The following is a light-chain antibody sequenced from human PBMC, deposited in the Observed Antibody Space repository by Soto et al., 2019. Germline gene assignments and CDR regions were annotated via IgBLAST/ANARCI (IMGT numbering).Light chain of an antibody. Sequence: DIQMTQSPSSLSASVGDRVTITCRASQGISSSLAWYQQKPGNAPKLLIYAASTLQSGVPSRFSGSGSGTDFTLTISSLQPKDFATYYCEKYDSVPWTFGPGTKVEIK. CDR2: AAS. V-gene: IGKV1-27*01. J-gene: IGKJ3*01. CDR3: EKYDSVPWT. CDR1: QGISSS.